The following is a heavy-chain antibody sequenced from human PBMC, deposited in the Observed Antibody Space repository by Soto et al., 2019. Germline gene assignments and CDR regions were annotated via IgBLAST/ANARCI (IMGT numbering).Heavy chain of an antibody. Sequence: ASVKVSCKASGYTFTSYAMNWVRQAPGQGLEWMGWINTNTGNPTYAQGFTGRFVFSLDTSVSTAYLQICSLKAEDTAVYYCARGRCGGGSCYSLDDWFDPWGQGTLVTVSS. J-gene: IGHJ5*02. V-gene: IGHV7-4-1*01. CDR1: GYTFTSYA. D-gene: IGHD2-15*01. CDR3: ARGRCGGGSCYSLDDWFDP. CDR2: INTNTGNP.